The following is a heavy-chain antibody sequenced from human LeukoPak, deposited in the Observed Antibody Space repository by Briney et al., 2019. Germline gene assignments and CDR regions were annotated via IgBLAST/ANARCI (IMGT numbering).Heavy chain of an antibody. CDR2: ISRGSSYI. CDR1: GFTFRSYS. Sequence: GGSLRLSCAASGFTFRSYSMNWVRQAPGKGLEWGSSISRGSSYIYYADSVKDRFTISRDNAKNSLYLQMNSLRAEDTAVYYSARIYSNGWPDYWGQGNLVTVSS. CDR3: ARIYSNGWPDY. D-gene: IGHD6-19*01. V-gene: IGHV3-21*01. J-gene: IGHJ4*02.